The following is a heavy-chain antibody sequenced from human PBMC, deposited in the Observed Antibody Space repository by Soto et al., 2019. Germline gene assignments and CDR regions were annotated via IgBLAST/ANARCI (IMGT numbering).Heavy chain of an antibody. D-gene: IGHD3-3*01. CDR3: VRDSNWRGFEY. CDR1: GDSLTSGSYY. V-gene: IGHV4-61*01. Sequence: PSETLSLTCTVSGDSLTSGSYYWSWIRQPPGKGLEWIGFIYYSGSTNYNPSLKSRVIISLDTSTNQLSLKLTSVIAADTAVYYCVRDSNWRGFEYWGQGTLVTVSS. CDR2: IYYSGST. J-gene: IGHJ4*02.